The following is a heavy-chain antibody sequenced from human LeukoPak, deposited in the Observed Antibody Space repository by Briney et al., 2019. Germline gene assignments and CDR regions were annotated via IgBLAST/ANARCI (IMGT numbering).Heavy chain of an antibody. Sequence: SQTLSLTCSVSSGSVGSGGYYWSWLRQSPGKGLEYIGEVNYRGDGNYNPSLNSRASISIDTSKKQFSLRLTSVTAADTAMYYCARETSLHIFDSWGQGTLVTVSS. V-gene: IGHV4-30-4*07. J-gene: IGHJ4*02. CDR1: SGSVGSGGYY. CDR3: ARETSLHIFDS. CDR2: VNYRGDG. D-gene: IGHD2-21*01.